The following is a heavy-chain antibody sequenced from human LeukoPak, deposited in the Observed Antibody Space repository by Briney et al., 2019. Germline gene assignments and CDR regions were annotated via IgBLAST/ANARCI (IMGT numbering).Heavy chain of an antibody. CDR3: ARGHSYGLYKWIAP. CDR2: ISSSGSYI. Sequence: GGSLRLSCAASGFTFSSYSMNWVRQAPGKGLEWVSSISSSGSYIYYADSVKGRFTISRDTSKSSLYMQMNSLRAEDTAVYYCARGHSYGLYKWIAPWGEASPATASS. CDR1: GFTFSSYS. D-gene: IGHD5-18*01. V-gene: IGHV3-21*04. J-gene: IGHJ5*02.